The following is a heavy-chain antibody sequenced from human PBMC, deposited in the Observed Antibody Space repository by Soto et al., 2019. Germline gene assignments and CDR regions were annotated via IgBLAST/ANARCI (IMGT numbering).Heavy chain of an antibody. J-gene: IGHJ6*02. Sequence: QVQLVQSGAEVKQPGASVKVSCKASGYTFTGYYMHWVRQAPGQGLEWMGWVNANSGGTNYAQKFQGGFTVSRVTSISLALMEVSRLRSEDTVLYCCGSDPAPTGGFYGLHYYGMDVWGQGTTVTVSS. CDR3: GSDPAPTGGFYGLHYYGMDV. D-gene: IGHD3-10*01. CDR2: VNANSGGT. V-gene: IGHV1-2*02. CDR1: GYTFTGYY.